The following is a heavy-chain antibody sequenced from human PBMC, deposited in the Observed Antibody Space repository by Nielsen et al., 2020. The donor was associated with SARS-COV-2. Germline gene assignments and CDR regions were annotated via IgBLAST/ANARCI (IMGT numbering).Heavy chain of an antibody. D-gene: IGHD5-18*01. Sequence: GGSLRLSCAASGFTFSSYDMHWVRQATGKGLEWVSAIGTAGDTYYPGSVKGRFTISRENAKNSLYLQMNSLRAGDTAVYYCGRGVGDTAMVNYWGQGTLVTVSS. CDR3: GRGVGDTAMVNY. CDR1: GFTFSSYD. J-gene: IGHJ4*02. CDR2: IGTAGDT. V-gene: IGHV3-13*04.